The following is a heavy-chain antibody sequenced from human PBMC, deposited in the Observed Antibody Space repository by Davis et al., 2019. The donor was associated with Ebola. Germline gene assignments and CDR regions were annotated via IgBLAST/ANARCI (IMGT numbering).Heavy chain of an antibody. J-gene: IGHJ6*02. V-gene: IGHV1-69*13. CDR1: GGTFSSYA. CDR3: ARDRIVVVPGAITYYYYGMDV. CDR2: IIPIFGTA. Sequence: AASVQVSCKASGGTFSSYAISWVRPAPGQGLEWMGGIIPIFGTANYAQKFQGRVTITADESTSPAYMELSSLRSEDTAVYYCARDRIVVVPGAITYYYYGMDVWGQGTTVTVS. D-gene: IGHD2-2*01.